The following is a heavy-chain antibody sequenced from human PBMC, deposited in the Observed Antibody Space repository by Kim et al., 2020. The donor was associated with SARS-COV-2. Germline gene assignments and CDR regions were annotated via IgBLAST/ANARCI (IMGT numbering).Heavy chain of an antibody. V-gene: IGHV4-30-2*03. CDR3: ARLGRRRVGGSYFDY. J-gene: IGHJ4*02. D-gene: IGHD1-26*01. Sequence: PSLKSRVTMSVDTSKNQFSLKLGSVTAADTAVYYCARLGRRRVGGSYFDYWGQGTLVTVSS.